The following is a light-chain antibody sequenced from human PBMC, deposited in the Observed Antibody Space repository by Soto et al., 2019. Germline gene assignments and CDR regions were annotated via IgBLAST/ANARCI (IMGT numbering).Light chain of an antibody. CDR1: QGVRSSY. CDR3: QQRSDWHP. CDR2: GAS. V-gene: IGKV3D-20*02. J-gene: IGKJ5*01. Sequence: PNTVFFSQWAGAALCCRASQGVRSSYLAWYQQKPGQAPRLLIYGASSRATGIPDRFSGGGSGTDFTLTLSSLEPEDFAVYYCQQRSDWHPVGPGTRLEIK.